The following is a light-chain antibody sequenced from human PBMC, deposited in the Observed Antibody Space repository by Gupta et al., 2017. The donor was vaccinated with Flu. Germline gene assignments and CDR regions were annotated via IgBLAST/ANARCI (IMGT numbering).Light chain of an antibody. CDR3: NSRDSTGNHQAV. CDR1: SLRNSY. Sequence: SSYLTQDTAVYVASGQPARITFQGDSLRNSYASWYQQKPGQAPVLVIYAKNIRPSGIPVRFSGSSSGNTASLTITGAQAEDEADYYCNSRDSTGNHQAVFGGGTKLTVL. CDR2: AKN. V-gene: IGLV3-19*01. J-gene: IGLJ2*01.